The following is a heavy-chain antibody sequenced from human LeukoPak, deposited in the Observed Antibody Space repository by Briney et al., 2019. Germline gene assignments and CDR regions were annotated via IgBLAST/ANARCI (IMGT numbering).Heavy chain of an antibody. Sequence: GGSLRLSCAASGFTFSSYSMNWVRQAPGKGLEWVSSISSSSSYIYYADSVKGRFTISRDNAKNSLYLQMNSLRAEDTAVYYCARDHVVVMSYMDVWGKGTTVTVSS. CDR1: GFTFSSYS. D-gene: IGHD3-22*01. CDR2: ISSSSSYI. CDR3: ARDHVVVMSYMDV. J-gene: IGHJ6*03. V-gene: IGHV3-21*01.